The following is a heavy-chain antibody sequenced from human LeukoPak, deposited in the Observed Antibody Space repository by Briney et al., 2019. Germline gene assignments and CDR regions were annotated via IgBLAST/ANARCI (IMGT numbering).Heavy chain of an antibody. D-gene: IGHD3-22*01. J-gene: IGHJ4*02. CDR1: GYTFTSYY. CDR2: INPSGGST. CDR3: AIGDYYDSSGYVLDY. Sequence: GASVKVSCKASGYTFTSYYMHWVRQAPGQGLEWMGIINPSGGSTSYAQKFQGRVTMTRDMSTSTVYMELSSLRSEDTAVYYCAIGDYYDSSGYVLDYWGQGTLVTVSS. V-gene: IGHV1-46*01.